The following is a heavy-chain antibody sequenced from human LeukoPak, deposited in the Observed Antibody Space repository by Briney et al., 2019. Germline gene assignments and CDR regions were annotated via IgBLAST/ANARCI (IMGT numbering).Heavy chain of an antibody. CDR2: IYYGGST. CDR3: ARDPTGAMWFDP. CDR1: GGSISSYY. D-gene: IGHD7-27*01. Sequence: SETLSLTCTVSGGSISSYYWNWIRQPPGKGLEWIGYIYYGGSTNYNPSLKSRVTISVDTSKKQISLKLSSVTAADTAVYYCARDPTGAMWFDPWGQGTLVTVSS. V-gene: IGHV4-59*01. J-gene: IGHJ5*02.